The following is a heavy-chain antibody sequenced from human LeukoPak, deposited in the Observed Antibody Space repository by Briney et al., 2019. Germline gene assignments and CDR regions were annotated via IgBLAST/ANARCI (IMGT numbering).Heavy chain of an antibody. CDR2: IYYSGST. D-gene: IGHD4/OR15-4a*01. CDR3: ARRPGEYGGNDFDY. Sequence: WVRQAPGKGLEWIGSIYYSGSTHYNPSLKSRVTMSIDTSKNQFSLKLSSVTAADTAVYYCARRPGEYGGNDFDYWGQGTLVTVSS. J-gene: IGHJ4*02. V-gene: IGHV4-39*01.